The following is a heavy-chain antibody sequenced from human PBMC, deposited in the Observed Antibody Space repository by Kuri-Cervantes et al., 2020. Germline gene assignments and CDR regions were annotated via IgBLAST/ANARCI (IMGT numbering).Heavy chain of an antibody. D-gene: IGHD6-19*01. CDR2: ISRSGTTI. V-gene: IGHV3-48*01. CDR3: AREFPGTAVAGTEGALDI. J-gene: IGHJ3*02. CDR1: GFTFSNYA. Sequence: GGSLRLSCAASGFTFSNYAMSWVRQAPGKGLEWVSYISRSGTTIYYADSVKGRFTISRDNAVNSLYLQMNSLRAEDTAVYYCAREFPGTAVAGTEGALDIWGQGTKVTVSS.